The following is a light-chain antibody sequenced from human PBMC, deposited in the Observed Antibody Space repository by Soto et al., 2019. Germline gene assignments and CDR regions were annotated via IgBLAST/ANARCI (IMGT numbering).Light chain of an antibody. Sequence: DLQMTQSPSSVSASLGDTVTITCRASQGIGNYLAWFQQKPGKAPKSLIYDVSSLQTGVPSRFSGRRFGTDFTLTISSLQPEDFATYFRQQYDSYPLTFGGGTKVEVK. V-gene: IGKV1-16*01. CDR3: QQYDSYPLT. CDR2: DVS. CDR1: QGIGNY. J-gene: IGKJ4*01.